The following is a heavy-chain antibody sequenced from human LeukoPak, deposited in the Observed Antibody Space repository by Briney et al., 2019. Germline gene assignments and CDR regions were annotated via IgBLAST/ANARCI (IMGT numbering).Heavy chain of an antibody. CDR3: AREERLTFDY. J-gene: IGHJ4*02. CDR1: GYTFTSNY. V-gene: IGHV1-46*01. CDR2: IYPSGGST. D-gene: IGHD4/OR15-4a*01. Sequence: GASVKVSCKASGYTFTSNYIHWVRQAPGQGLEWMGMIYPSGGSTSYAQKFQGRVTMTRDTSTSTVYMELSSLRSEDTAVYYCAREERLTFDYWGQGTLVTVSS.